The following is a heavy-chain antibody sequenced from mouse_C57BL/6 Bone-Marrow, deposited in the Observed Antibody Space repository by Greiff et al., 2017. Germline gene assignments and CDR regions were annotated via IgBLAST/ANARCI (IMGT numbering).Heavy chain of an antibody. Sequence: EVKVEESGPSLVKPSQTLSLSCTATGFSFNSDCYCIWLRQFPGNKLGYIGYTFYSGTTYYNPSLESRTSIPRDTSKNPPSLKLSSVTAEDTDTCDCARSDGYLYYAMDYWGQGTSVTVSS. J-gene: IGHJ4*01. V-gene: IGHV3-3*01. CDR2: TFYSGTT. CDR3: ARSDGYLYYAMDY. D-gene: IGHD2-3*01. CDR1: GFSFNSDCY.